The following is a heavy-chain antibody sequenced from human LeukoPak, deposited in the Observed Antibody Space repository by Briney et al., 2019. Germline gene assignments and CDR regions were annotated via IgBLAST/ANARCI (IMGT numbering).Heavy chain of an antibody. V-gene: IGHV1-24*01. CDR3: ATAFSIWFGELKV. CDR1: GYTLTELS. D-gene: IGHD3-10*01. J-gene: IGHJ6*02. Sequence: ASVKVSCKVSGYTLTELSMHWVRQAPGKGLEWMGGFDPEDGGTIYAQKFQGRVTMTEDTSTDTAYMELSSLRSEDTAVYYCATAFSIWFGELKVWGQGTTVTVSS. CDR2: FDPEDGGT.